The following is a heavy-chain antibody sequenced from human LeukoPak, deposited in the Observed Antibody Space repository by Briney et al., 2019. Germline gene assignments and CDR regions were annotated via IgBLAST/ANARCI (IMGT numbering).Heavy chain of an antibody. J-gene: IGHJ3*02. CDR1: GFTFSSYA. CDR2: ISGSGGST. V-gene: IGHV3-23*01. Sequence: GGSLRLSCAASGFTFSSYAMSWVRQAPGKGLEWVSAISGSGGSTYYADSVKGRFTISRDNSKNTLYLQMNSLRVVDTAVYYCAKDQGYAFNIWGQGTLVTVSS. CDR3: AKDQGYAFNI.